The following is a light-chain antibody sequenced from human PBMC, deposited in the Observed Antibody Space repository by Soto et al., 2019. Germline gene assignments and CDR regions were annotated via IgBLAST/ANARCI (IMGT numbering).Light chain of an antibody. CDR3: AAWDDSLSGLYV. CDR2: RNN. CDR1: TSSIGRNY. Sequence: QSVLTQPPSASGTPGQRVTISCSRGTSSIGRNYVYWYQQLPGTAPKLVIYRNNQRPSGVPDRFSGSKSGTSASLAIRGLRSEDEADYYCAAWDDSLSGLYVFGTGTK. V-gene: IGLV1-47*01. J-gene: IGLJ1*01.